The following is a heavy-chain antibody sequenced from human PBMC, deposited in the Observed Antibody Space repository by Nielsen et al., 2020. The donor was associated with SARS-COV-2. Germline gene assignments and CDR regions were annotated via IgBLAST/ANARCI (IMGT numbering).Heavy chain of an antibody. CDR1: GFTFSSYA. CDR3: AKDGLRSYFDY. CDR2: ISGSGGST. D-gene: IGHD3-16*01. J-gene: IGHJ4*02. V-gene: IGHV3-23*01. Sequence: GGSLRLSCAASGFTFSSYAMNWVRQAPGKGLEWVSGISGSGGSTYYADSVKGRFTISRDNSKNTLYLQMNSLRAEDTAVYYCAKDGLRSYFDYWGQGTLVTVSS.